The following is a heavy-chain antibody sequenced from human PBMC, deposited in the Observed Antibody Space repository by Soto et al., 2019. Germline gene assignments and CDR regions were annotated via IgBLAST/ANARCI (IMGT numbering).Heavy chain of an antibody. CDR3: AKRGPPTTVTGWGAFDI. CDR2: ISGSGGST. CDR1: GFTFSSYA. V-gene: IGHV3-23*01. D-gene: IGHD4-17*01. J-gene: IGHJ3*02. Sequence: PGGSLRLSCAASGFTFSSYAMSWVRQAPGKGLEWVSAISGSGGSTYYADSVKGRFTISRDNSKNTLYLQMNSLRAEDTAVYYCAKRGPPTTVTGWGAFDIWAKGQWSPSPQ.